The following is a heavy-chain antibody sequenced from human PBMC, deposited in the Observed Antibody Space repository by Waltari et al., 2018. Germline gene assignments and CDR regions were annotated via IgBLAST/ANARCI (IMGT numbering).Heavy chain of an antibody. D-gene: IGHD5-12*01. Sequence: EVLLVESGGGLVQTGGSLGLSCAASRFTFRNYCMNWVRQAPGKGLEWVANINQDGSEEYYVDSVKGRFTISRDNAKNSLYLEMKTLRAEDTAIYYCARTGARWLQFAAFDIWGQGTMVTVSS. CDR3: ARTGARWLQFAAFDI. CDR1: RFTFRNYC. V-gene: IGHV3-7*01. CDR2: INQDGSEE. J-gene: IGHJ3*02.